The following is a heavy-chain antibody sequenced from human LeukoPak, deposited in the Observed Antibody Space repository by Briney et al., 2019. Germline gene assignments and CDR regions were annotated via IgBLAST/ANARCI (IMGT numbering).Heavy chain of an antibody. CDR1: GGSFSGYY. CDR2: INHSGST. CDR3: ARLRWI. J-gene: IGHJ4*02. V-gene: IGHV4-34*01. D-gene: IGHD4-23*01. Sequence: PSETLSLTCAVYGGSFSGYYWSWIRQPPGKGLEWIGEINHSGSTNYNPSLKSRVTISVDTSKNQFSLKLSSVTAADTAVYYCARLRWIWSQGTLVTVSS.